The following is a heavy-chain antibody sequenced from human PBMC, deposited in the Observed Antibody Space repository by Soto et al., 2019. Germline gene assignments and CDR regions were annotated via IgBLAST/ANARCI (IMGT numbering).Heavy chain of an antibody. CDR3: ANSWELKPPFDV. Sequence: GGSLRLSCTASGLIFNNNSMTWVRQAPGQGLEWVATISSSGATTYYADSVKGRFTISRDNSKDTLYLLMSSLRVGDTAVYFCANSWELKPPFDVWGQGALVTVSS. CDR2: ISSSGATT. D-gene: IGHD1-26*01. CDR1: GLIFNNNS. J-gene: IGHJ4*02. V-gene: IGHV3-23*01.